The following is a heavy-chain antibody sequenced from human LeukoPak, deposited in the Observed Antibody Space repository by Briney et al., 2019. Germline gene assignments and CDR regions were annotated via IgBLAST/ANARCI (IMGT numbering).Heavy chain of an antibody. CDR3: ARGPGRFLEWLLQGVRGPIKYYFDY. CDR2: IYHTGST. J-gene: IGHJ4*02. D-gene: IGHD3-3*01. V-gene: IGHV4-4*02. Sequence: PSETLSLTCAVSGGSIRSSNWWSWVRQPPGKGLEWIGEIYHTGSTKYNPSLKSRVTISVDTSKNQFSLKLSSVTAADTAVYYCARGPGRFLEWLLQGVRGPIKYYFDYWGQGTLVTVSS. CDR1: GGSIRSSNW.